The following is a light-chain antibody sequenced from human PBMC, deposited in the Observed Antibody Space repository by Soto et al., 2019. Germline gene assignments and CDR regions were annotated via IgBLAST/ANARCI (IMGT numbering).Light chain of an antibody. J-gene: IGKJ4*01. CDR2: DAS. V-gene: IGKV3-11*01. CDR1: QSVSSY. CDR3: QHRSNWPLT. Sequence: EIVLTQSPATLSLSPGERATLSCRASQSVSSYLAWYQQKPGQAPRLLIYDASNRATGIPARFSGSGSGTDFTHTISSLEPEDFAVYYCQHRSNWPLTFGGGTKVEIK.